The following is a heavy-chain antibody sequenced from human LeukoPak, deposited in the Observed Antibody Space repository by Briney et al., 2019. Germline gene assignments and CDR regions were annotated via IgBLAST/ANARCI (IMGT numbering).Heavy chain of an antibody. CDR2: IYYSGST. D-gene: IGHD3-22*01. CDR3: ARAPYYDSKRGSAFGI. V-gene: IGHV4-31*03. Sequence: PSQTLSLTCTVSGGSISSGGYYWSWIRQHPGKGLEWIGYIYYSGSTYYNPSLKSRVTISVDTSKNQSSLKLSSVTAADTAVYYCARAPYYDSKRGSAFGIWGQGTMVTVSS. J-gene: IGHJ3*02. CDR1: GGSISSGGYY.